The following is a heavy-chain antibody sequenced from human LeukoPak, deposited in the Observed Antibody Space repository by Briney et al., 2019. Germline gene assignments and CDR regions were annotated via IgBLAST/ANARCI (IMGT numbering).Heavy chain of an antibody. D-gene: IGHD6-6*01. V-gene: IGHV1-46*01. J-gene: IGHJ4*02. CDR1: GYTFTSYY. CDR3: ARDSSSSWGYFDY. Sequence: ASVKVSCKASGYTFTSYYIHWVRQAPGQGLEWMGRINPSGGSTSYAQKFQGRVTMTRDTSTSTIYMELSSPRSEDTAVYYCARDSSSSWGYFDYWGQGTLVTVSS. CDR2: INPSGGST.